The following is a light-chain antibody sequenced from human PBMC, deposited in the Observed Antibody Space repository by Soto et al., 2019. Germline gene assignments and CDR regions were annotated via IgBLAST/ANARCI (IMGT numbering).Light chain of an antibody. V-gene: IGKV1-6*01. Sequence: AIQMTQSPSSLSASVGDRVTITCRASQGIGNDLGWYQQKPGKAPKLLIYSASSLQTGVPSRFSGSGSGTDFTLTISSLQPEEFATYYCLHDYIYPYTFGQGTKLEIK. CDR2: SAS. CDR1: QGIGND. CDR3: LHDYIYPYT. J-gene: IGKJ2*01.